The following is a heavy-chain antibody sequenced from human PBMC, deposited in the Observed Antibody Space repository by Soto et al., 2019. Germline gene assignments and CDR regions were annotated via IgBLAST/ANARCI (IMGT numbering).Heavy chain of an antibody. V-gene: IGHV1-18*01. D-gene: IGHD6-6*01. J-gene: IGHJ3*02. CDR3: ARDFRGYSSSPPAFDI. Sequence: ASVKVSCKASGYTFTSYGISWVRQAPGQGLEWMGWISAYNGNTNYAQKLQGRVTMTTDTSTSTAYMELRSLRSDDTAVYYCARDFRGYSSSPPAFDIWGQGTMVTVSS. CDR2: ISAYNGNT. CDR1: GYTFTSYG.